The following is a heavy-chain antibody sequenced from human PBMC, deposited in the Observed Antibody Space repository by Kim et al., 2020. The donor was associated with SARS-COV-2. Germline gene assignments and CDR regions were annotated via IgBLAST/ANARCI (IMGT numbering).Heavy chain of an antibody. V-gene: IGHV2-70*01. CDR3: ARMRGYSYGYDY. Sequence: YSTSLKTRLTISKDTSKNQVVLTMTNMDPVDTATYYCARMRGYSYGYDYWGQGTLVTVSS. J-gene: IGHJ4*02. D-gene: IGHD5-18*01.